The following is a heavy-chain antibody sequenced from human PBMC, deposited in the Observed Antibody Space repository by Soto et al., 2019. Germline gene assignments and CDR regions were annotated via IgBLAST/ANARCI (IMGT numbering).Heavy chain of an antibody. CDR1: GGSIVNSY. V-gene: IGHV4-59*08. J-gene: IGHJ4*02. CDR2: IYYSGSS. D-gene: IGHD6-13*01. CDR3: ARHGSSWPIFDY. Sequence: SETLSLTCTVSGGSIVNSYWSWIRQSPGKGLEWIGYIYYSGSSNYNPSLKSRVSISVDTSKNQFSLKLSSVTAADTAVYYCARHGSSWPIFDYWGQGTLVTVSS.